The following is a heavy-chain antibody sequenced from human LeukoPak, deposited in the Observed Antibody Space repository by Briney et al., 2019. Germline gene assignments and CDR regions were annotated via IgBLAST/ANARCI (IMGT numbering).Heavy chain of an antibody. V-gene: IGHV1-46*01. CDR1: GYTFTSYY. D-gene: IGHD6-6*01. Sequence: ASVKASCKASGYTFTSYYMHWARQAPGQGLEWMGIINPSGGSTSYAQKFQGRVTMTRDMSTSTVYMELSSLRSEDTAVYYCARALIAARTFDYWGQGTLVTVSS. J-gene: IGHJ4*02. CDR3: ARALIAARTFDY. CDR2: INPSGGST.